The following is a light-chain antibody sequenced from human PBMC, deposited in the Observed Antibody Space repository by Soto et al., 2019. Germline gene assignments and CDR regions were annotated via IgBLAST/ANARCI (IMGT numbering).Light chain of an antibody. V-gene: IGKV3-20*01. CDR2: GVS. CDR1: QSVSSTL. J-gene: IGKJ1*01. Sequence: ELVLTQSPVALSLSSGERATLSCRASQSVSSTLLTWYQQKPGQAPRLLIYGVSSRATGIPDRFSGSGSGTDFTLTISRVEPEDFAVYFCQHYGDSSWTFGQGSRVEMK. CDR3: QHYGDSSWT.